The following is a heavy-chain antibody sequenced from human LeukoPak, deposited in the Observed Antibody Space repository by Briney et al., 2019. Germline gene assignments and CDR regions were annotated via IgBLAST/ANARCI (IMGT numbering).Heavy chain of an antibody. CDR1: GGSFSGYY. J-gene: IGHJ6*03. Sequence: SETLSLTCAVYGGSFSGYYWSWIRQPPGKGLEWIGEINHSGSTNYNPSLKSRVTISVDTSKNQFSPKLSSVTAADTAVYYCARRETYDILTGYGYYYMDVWGKGTTVTISS. D-gene: IGHD3-9*01. V-gene: IGHV4-34*01. CDR2: INHSGST. CDR3: ARRETYDILTGYGYYYMDV.